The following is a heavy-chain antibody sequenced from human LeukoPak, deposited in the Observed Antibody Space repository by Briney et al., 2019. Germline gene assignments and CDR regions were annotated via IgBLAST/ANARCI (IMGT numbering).Heavy chain of an antibody. Sequence: GGSLRLSCAASGFTFSSLWMHWVRQPPGKGLVWVSRIDTDGSITTYADSVKGRFTISRDNAKNTVYLQMNSLRAEDTAVYYCAXLNSFGYDYWGQGVLVTVSS. J-gene: IGHJ4*02. V-gene: IGHV3-74*01. CDR3: AXLNSFGYDY. CDR1: GFTFSSLW. CDR2: IDTDGSIT. D-gene: IGHD5-18*01.